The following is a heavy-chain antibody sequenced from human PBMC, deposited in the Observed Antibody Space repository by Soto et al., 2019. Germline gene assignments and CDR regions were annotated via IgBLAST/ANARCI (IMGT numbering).Heavy chain of an antibody. Sequence: GGSLRLSCAASGFTFSSYGMHWVRQAPGKGLEWVAVISYDGSNKYYADSVKGRFTISRDNSKNTLYLQMNSLRAEDTAVYYCATSEMATIMGIDYWGQGTLVTVSS. V-gene: IGHV3-30*03. CDR3: ATSEMATIMGIDY. D-gene: IGHD5-12*01. CDR2: ISYDGSNK. CDR1: GFTFSSYG. J-gene: IGHJ4*02.